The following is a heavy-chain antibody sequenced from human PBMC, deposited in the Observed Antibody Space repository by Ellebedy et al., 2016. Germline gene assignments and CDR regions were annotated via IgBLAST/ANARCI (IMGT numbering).Heavy chain of an antibody. Sequence: LRLXXTVSGDSINRNAYYWSWIRQPAGKGLEWIGRINTSGNTIYNPSLKSRVTMSVDTSKNHFSLGLSSVTAADTAVYYCATLTIPGGSDFWGQGTLVTVSS. CDR3: ATLTIPGGSDF. J-gene: IGHJ4*02. D-gene: IGHD3-16*01. V-gene: IGHV4-61*02. CDR2: INTSGNT. CDR1: GDSINRNAYY.